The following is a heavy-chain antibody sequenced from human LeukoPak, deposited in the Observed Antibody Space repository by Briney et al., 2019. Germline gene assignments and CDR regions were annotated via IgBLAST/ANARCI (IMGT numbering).Heavy chain of an antibody. CDR3: ARGSGWLDP. D-gene: IGHD1-26*01. CDR1: GFTFSNYW. J-gene: IGHJ5*02. CDR2: IKEDGSVK. Sequence: TGGSLRLSCAASGFTFSNYWMSWVRQAPEKGLEWVANIKEDGSVKYSGDSVKGRFTISRDNAKNSLYLHMNSLRVEDRAVYYCARGSGWLDPWGQGTLVTVCS. V-gene: IGHV3-7*05.